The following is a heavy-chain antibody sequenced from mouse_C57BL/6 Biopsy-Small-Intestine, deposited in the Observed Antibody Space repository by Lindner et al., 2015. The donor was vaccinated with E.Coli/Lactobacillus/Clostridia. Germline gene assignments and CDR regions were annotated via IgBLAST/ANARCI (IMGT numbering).Heavy chain of an antibody. D-gene: IGHD2-1*01. CDR3: ARRAAAGNGLDY. CDR1: GFTFSSYN. V-gene: IGHV1-4*01. J-gene: IGHJ4*01. Sequence: SVKVSCKASGFTFSSYNITWVRQAPGQGLEWMGCLSSYNGNTNYAQKLQDRVTMTTDTSTGTAYMELRSLKSDDTAVYYCARRAAAGNGLDYWGQGTLVTVSS. CDR2: LSSYNGNT.